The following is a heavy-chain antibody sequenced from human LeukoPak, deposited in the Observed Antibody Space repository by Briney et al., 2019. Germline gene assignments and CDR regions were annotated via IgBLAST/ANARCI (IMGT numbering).Heavy chain of an antibody. D-gene: IGHD1-26*01. CDR3: ARAFGGSYYFQYYFDY. J-gene: IGHJ4*02. CDR1: GFTFSSYS. Sequence: GGSLRLSCAASGFTFSSYSMNWVRQAPGKGLEWVSSISSSSSYIYYADSVKGRFTISRDNVRNSLCLQMNSLRAEDTAVYYCARAFGGSYYFQYYFDYWGQGTLVTVSS. CDR2: ISSSSSYI. V-gene: IGHV3-21*01.